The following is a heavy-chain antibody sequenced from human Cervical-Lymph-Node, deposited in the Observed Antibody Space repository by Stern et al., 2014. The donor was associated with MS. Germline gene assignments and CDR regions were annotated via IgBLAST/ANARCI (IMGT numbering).Heavy chain of an antibody. CDR2: IYPNGGGT. J-gene: IGHJ4*02. CDR1: GYTFTSYF. CDR3: VREEDGGYYDY. Sequence: VQLVESGAEVKKPGASVRVSCKASGYTFTSYFLHWVRQAPGQGLEYMGIIYPNGGGTAYAQKFQGRITMARDTSTSTLFMELTSLTSEDTAVYYCVREEDGGYYDYWGQGTLVTVSS. D-gene: IGHD3-22*01. V-gene: IGHV1-46*03.